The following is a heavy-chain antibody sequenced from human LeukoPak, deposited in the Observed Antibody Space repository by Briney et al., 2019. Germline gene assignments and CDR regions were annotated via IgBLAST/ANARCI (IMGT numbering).Heavy chain of an antibody. CDR2: ILQDGREK. V-gene: IGHV3-7*03. CDR1: GFSFSTYW. CDR3: AKGAFEQWLVQVIPFDY. J-gene: IGHJ4*02. Sequence: GGSLRLSCAASGFSFSTYWMTWVRQALGKGLEWVANILQDGREKYYLDSVKGRFTISRDNAKNSLFLQMNSLRAEDTAIYYCAKGAFEQWLVQVIPFDYWGQGTLVTVSS. D-gene: IGHD6-19*01.